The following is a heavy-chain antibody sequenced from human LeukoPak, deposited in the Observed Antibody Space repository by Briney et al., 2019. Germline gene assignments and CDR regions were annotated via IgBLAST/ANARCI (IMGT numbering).Heavy chain of an antibody. CDR2: INTDGSDT. D-gene: IGHD3-10*01. Sequence: GGTLRLSCAASGFTFGNSWMNWVRQAPGKRLVWVSRINTDGSDTTYADSVKGRFTISRDNAKNTLYLQMNSLRAEDSAVYYCANSYSPPHYWGQGTLVTVSS. V-gene: IGHV3-74*01. J-gene: IGHJ4*02. CDR3: ANSYSPPHY. CDR1: GFTFGNSW.